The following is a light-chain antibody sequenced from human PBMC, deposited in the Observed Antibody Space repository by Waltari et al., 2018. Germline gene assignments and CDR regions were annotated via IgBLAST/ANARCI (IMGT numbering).Light chain of an antibody. J-gene: IGLJ2*01. CDR1: NSNIGSNT. V-gene: IGLV1-44*01. Sequence: QSVVTQPPAASGTPGQRVTISCSGSNSNIGSNTVNWYQQVPGTAPKLLIYSNNYRPSGVPDRFSGSKSGTSASLAISGRQSEDEADYYCATWDDRLTGVVFGGGTKVTVL. CDR2: SNN. CDR3: ATWDDRLTGVV.